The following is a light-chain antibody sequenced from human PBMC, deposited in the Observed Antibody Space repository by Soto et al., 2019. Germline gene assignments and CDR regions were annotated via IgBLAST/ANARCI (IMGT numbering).Light chain of an antibody. CDR1: QGISSA. CDR3: QQFNSYPRFT. CDR2: DAS. Sequence: AIQLTQSPSSLSASVGDRVTITCRASQGISSALAWYQQKPGKAPKLLIYDASSLESGVPSRFSGSGSGTDFTLTISSLQPEDFATYYCQQFNSYPRFTFGPGTQVDIK. J-gene: IGKJ3*01. V-gene: IGKV1-13*02.